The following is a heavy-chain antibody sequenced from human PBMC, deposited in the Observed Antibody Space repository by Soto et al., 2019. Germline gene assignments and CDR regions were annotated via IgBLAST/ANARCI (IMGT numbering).Heavy chain of an antibody. CDR1: GGTFSSYA. J-gene: IGHJ6*02. Sequence: GASVKVSCKASGGTFSSYAISWVRQAPGQGLEWMGGIIPIFGTANYAQKFQGRVTITADESTSTAYMELSSLRSEDTAVYYCARPSFPTKWELLSPYYYYYGMDVWGQGTTVTVSS. V-gene: IGHV1-69*13. D-gene: IGHD1-26*01. CDR2: IIPIFGTA. CDR3: ARPSFPTKWELLSPYYYYYGMDV.